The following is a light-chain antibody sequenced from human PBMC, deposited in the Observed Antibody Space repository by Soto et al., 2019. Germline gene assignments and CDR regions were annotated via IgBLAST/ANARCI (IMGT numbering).Light chain of an antibody. V-gene: IGLV2-8*01. CDR3: SSYAGRSMYV. J-gene: IGLJ1*01. CDR1: SXDVGTYDY. Sequence: QSVLTQPPSASGSPGQSVTFCCTGTSXDVGTYDYVSWYQQYPGKAPKLLICGVTRRPSGVPDRFSGSKSGNTAALTVSGLQAEDEAYYYCSSYAGRSMYVFRTGTKVTVL. CDR2: GVT.